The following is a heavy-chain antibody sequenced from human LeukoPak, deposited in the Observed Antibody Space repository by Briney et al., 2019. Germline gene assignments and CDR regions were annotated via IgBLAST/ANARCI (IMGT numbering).Heavy chain of an antibody. D-gene: IGHD3-3*01. J-gene: IGHJ5*02. V-gene: IGHV4-30-4*01. CDR1: GASISSDDYY. CDR2: THYSGSS. Sequence: SETLSLTCTVSGASISSDDYYWSWIRQPPGKGLKWIAYTHYSGSSFYNPSLKSRITISVDTSKNQFSLRSSSVTAADTAVYYCAREGRDFWSGSRGWFDPWGQGTLVTVSS. CDR3: AREGRDFWSGSRGWFDP.